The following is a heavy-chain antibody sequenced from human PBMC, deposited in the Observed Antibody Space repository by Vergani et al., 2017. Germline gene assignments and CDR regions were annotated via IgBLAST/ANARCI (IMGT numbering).Heavy chain of an antibody. CDR3: ARLLTGVVIAVAGGGWFDP. J-gene: IGHJ5*02. D-gene: IGHD6-19*01. CDR2: IYYSGST. V-gene: IGHV4-39*01. CDR1: GGSISSSSYY. Sequence: QLQLQESGPGLVKPSETLSLTCTVSGGSISSSSYYWGWIRQPXGKGLEWIGSIYYSGSTYYNPSLKSRVTMSVDTSKNQFSLKLSSVTAADTAVYYCARLLTGVVIAVAGGGWFDPWGHGTLVTVSS.